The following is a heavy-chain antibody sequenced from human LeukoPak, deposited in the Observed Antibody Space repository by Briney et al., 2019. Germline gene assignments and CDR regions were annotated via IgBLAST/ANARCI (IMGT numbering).Heavy chain of an antibody. CDR1: GFTFTTYW. CDR3: AKPGMPAALYYYMDV. CDR2: IKQDGTER. J-gene: IGHJ6*03. D-gene: IGHD2-2*01. Sequence: PGGSLRLSCAASGFTFTTYWMSWVRQAPGKGLEWVANIKQDGTERYYVDSVKGRFTISRDNAKNSLYLQMSSLRTEDTAVYYCAKPGMPAALYYYMDVWGKGTTVTISS. V-gene: IGHV3-7*01.